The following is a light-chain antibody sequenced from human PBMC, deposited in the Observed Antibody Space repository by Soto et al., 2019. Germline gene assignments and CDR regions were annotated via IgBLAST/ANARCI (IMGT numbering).Light chain of an antibody. V-gene: IGLV2-14*01. CDR1: SSDVGGYNY. CDR3: SSCTTSSTLYV. J-gene: IGLJ1*01. Sequence: QSALTQPASVSGSPGQSITISCTGTSSDVGGYNYVSWYQQHPGKAPKLMIYDVTNRPSGVSNRFSGSKSGNTASLTISGLQSEDEDDYYCSSCTTSSTLYVFGTGTKLTVL. CDR2: DVT.